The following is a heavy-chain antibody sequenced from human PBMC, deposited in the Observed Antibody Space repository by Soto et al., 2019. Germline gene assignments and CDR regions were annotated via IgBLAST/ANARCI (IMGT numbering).Heavy chain of an antibody. CDR2: IFSSGST. CDR1: GCSMDTFY. CDR3: AREGSYSAYNFAHGIQLWSFDF. V-gene: IGHV4-4*07. J-gene: IGHJ4*02. D-gene: IGHD5-12*01. Sequence: SETLSLTCTVSGCSMDTFYWSGVRQPAGKGLEWIGRIFSSGSTSFNPSLESRVATSVDTSKNHFSLNLSSVTAVDMAVYYCAREGSYSAYNFAHGIQLWSFDFWGQGALVTVSS.